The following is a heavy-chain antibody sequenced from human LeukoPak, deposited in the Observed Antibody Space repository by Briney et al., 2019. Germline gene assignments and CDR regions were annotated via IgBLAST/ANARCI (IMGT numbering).Heavy chain of an antibody. J-gene: IGHJ4*02. CDR3: AKEDQWVVGATTLAY. CDR1: GFTVSSNY. V-gene: IGHV3-23*01. D-gene: IGHD1-26*01. CDR2: ISGSGGST. Sequence: GGSLRLSCAASGFTVSSNYMSWVRQAPGKGLEWVSAISGSGGSTYYADSVKGRFTISRDNSKNTLYLQMNSLRAEDAAVYYCAKEDQWVVGATTLAYWGQGTLVTVSS.